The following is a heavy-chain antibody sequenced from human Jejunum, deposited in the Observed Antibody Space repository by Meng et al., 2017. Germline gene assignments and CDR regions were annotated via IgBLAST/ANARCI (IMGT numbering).Heavy chain of an antibody. CDR3: ARDRSLALGYCSGGSCPPDYFDY. V-gene: IGHV3-7*01. J-gene: IGHJ4*02. CDR1: GFTFSSYW. CDR2: IKEDGNEK. Sequence: GGSLRLSCAATGFTFSSYWMSWVRQAPGKGLEWVASIKEDGNEKKYVDSVKGRFSISRDNAKNSLYLQMNSLRVEDTAVYHCARDRSLALGYCSGGSCPPDYFDYWGQGTLVTFTS. D-gene: IGHD2-15*01.